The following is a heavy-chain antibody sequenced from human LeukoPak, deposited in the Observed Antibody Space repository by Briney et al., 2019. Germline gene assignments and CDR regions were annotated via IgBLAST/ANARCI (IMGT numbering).Heavy chain of an antibody. D-gene: IGHD3-3*01. CDR1: GYTFTGYY. CDR3: ARDSYPNYDFWSGYTNWFDP. Sequence: VASVKVSCKASGYTFTGYYMHWVRQAPGLGLEWMGWINPNSGGTNYAQKFQGRVTMTRDTSISTAYMELSRLRSDDTAVYYCARDSYPNYDFWSGYTNWFDPWGQGTLVTVSS. V-gene: IGHV1-2*02. CDR2: INPNSGGT. J-gene: IGHJ5*02.